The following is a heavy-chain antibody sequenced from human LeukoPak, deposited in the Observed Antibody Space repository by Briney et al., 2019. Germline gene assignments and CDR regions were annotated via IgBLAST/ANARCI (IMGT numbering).Heavy chain of an antibody. CDR2: INHSGST. CDR3: ARGLKGVHTTMAHFDS. J-gene: IGHJ4*02. D-gene: IGHD5-18*01. CDR1: GWSFSGYY. V-gene: IGHV4-34*01. Sequence: PSETLSLTCAVYGWSFSGYYWSWIRQPPGKGLEWIGEINHSGSTNNNPSLKSRVTISVDTSKNQFSLKLSSVTAADTAVYYCARGLKGVHTTMAHFDSWGQGTLVTVSS.